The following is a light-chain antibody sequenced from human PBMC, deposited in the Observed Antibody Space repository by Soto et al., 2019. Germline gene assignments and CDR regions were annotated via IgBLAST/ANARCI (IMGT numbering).Light chain of an antibody. Sequence: QSVLTQPAYVSGSPGQSITISCTVTSSDVGGYNYVSWYQQHPGKAPKVMIYEVSNRPSGVSNRFSGSKSGNTASLTISGLQAEDEADYYCSSYTSSSRVFGTGTKVTVL. CDR1: SSDVGGYNY. V-gene: IGLV2-14*01. CDR3: SSYTSSSRV. CDR2: EVS. J-gene: IGLJ1*01.